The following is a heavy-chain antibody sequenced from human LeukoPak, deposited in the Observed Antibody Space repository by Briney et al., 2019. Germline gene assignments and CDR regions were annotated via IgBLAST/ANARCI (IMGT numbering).Heavy chain of an antibody. CDR2: IYYSGST. Sequence: SQTLSLTCTVSGGSISSGDYYWSWIRQPPGKGLEWIGYIYYSGSTNYNPSLKSRVTISVDTSKNQFSLKLSSVTAADTAVYYCARAPTIAAAGWFDPWGQGTLVTVSS. V-gene: IGHV4-61*08. D-gene: IGHD6-13*01. J-gene: IGHJ5*02. CDR1: GGSISSGDYY. CDR3: ARAPTIAAAGWFDP.